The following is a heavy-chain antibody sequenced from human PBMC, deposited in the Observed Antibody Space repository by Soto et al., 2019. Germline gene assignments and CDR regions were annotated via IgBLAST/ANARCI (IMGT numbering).Heavy chain of an antibody. D-gene: IGHD1-1*01. J-gene: IGHJ4*02. V-gene: IGHV4-39*01. CDR1: GFSISSSSYY. CDR3: ARLHDGTLDY. Sequence: PSETLSLTCTVSGFSISSSSYYWVWIRQPPGKGLEWIGSIYYSGSTYYNPSLKSRVTISVDTSKNQFSLKLSSVTAADTAVYYCARLHDGTLDYWGQGTLVTV. CDR2: IYYSGST.